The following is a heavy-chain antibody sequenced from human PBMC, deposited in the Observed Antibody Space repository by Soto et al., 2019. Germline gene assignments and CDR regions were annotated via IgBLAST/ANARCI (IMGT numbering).Heavy chain of an antibody. J-gene: IGHJ4*02. CDR1: GYSFTSYW. Sequence: GESLKISCKGSGYSFTSYWISWVRQMPGKGLEWMGRIDPSDSYTNYSPSFQGHVTISANKSISTAYLQWSSLKASDTAMYYCARTRIAVAGYFDYWGQGTLVTVSS. CDR3: ARTRIAVAGYFDY. CDR2: IDPSDSYT. D-gene: IGHD6-19*01. V-gene: IGHV5-10-1*01.